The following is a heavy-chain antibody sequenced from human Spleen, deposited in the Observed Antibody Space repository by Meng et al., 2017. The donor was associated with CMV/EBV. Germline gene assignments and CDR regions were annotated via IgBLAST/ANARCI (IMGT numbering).Heavy chain of an antibody. Sequence: SETLSLTCAVYGGSFSDYYWNWIRQPPGKGLEWIGEINHRGSTNYSPSLKSRVTISVDTSKNQFSLKLSSVTAADTAVYFCARGGQGFDPWGQGTLVTDSS. CDR1: GGSFSDYY. J-gene: IGHJ5*02. V-gene: IGHV4-34*01. CDR2: INHRGST. CDR3: ARGGQGFDP.